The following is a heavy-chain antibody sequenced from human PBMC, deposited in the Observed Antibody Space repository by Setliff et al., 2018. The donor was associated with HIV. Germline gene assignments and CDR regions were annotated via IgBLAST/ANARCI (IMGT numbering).Heavy chain of an antibody. J-gene: IGHJ3*02. CDR1: GFTFSDYG. D-gene: IGHD6-13*01. V-gene: IGHV3-33*08. Sequence: GGSLRLSCAASGFTFSDYGMHWVRQAPGKGLEWVAMIWYDGSNTGTYIYYGDSVKGRFTISRDNAQNSLYLQMNSLRAEDTAVYYCARGHFSSSWYGYDAFDIWGQGTMVTVSS. CDR2: IWYDGSNTGTYI. CDR3: ARGHFSSSWYGYDAFDI.